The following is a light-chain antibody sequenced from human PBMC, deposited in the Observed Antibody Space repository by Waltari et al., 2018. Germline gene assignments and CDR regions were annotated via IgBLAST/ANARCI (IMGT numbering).Light chain of an antibody. Sequence: DIALTQSPLSLSVTPGEPASISCRSSLSLLHNNELNYLDWYLQRPGQSPQLLIYLNSNRASGGKDRFSVSGSGTDFTLKIRRVEAEDVGVYYCMKDLKSPRTFGQGTKLEIK. V-gene: IGKV2-28*01. CDR2: LNS. CDR1: LSLLHNNELNY. J-gene: IGKJ2*01. CDR3: MKDLKSPRT.